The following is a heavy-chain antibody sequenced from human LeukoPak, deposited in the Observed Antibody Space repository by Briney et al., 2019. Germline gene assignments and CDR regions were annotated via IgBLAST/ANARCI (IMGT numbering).Heavy chain of an antibody. CDR2: IYTSGST. CDR1: GGSISSGSYY. J-gene: IGHJ4*02. V-gene: IGHV4-61*02. Sequence: PSETLSLTCTVSGGSISSGSYYWSWIRQPAGKGLEWIGRIYTSGSTNYNPSLKSRVTISVDTSKNQFSLKLSSATAADTAVYYCARCTTGRTFGSLREIKRSREIDYWGQGTLVTVSS. CDR3: ARCTTGRTFGSLREIKRSREIDY. D-gene: IGHD1-1*01.